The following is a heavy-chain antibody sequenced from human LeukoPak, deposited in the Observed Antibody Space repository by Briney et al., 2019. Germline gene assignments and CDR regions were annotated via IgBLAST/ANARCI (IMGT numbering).Heavy chain of an antibody. CDR2: INPSGGST. J-gene: IGHJ6*03. CDR1: GYTFTIYY. Sequence: ASVKVSCKASGYTFTIYYMHWVRQAPGQGLEWMGIINPSGGSTSYAQKFQGRVTMTRDMSTSTVYMELSSLRSEDTAVYYCARAHGSLYMDVWGKGTTVTVSS. D-gene: IGHD5-24*01. CDR3: ARAHGSLYMDV. V-gene: IGHV1-46*01.